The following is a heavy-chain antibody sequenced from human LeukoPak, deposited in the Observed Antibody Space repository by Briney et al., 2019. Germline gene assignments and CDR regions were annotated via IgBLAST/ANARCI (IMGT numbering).Heavy chain of an antibody. J-gene: IGHJ4*02. Sequence: SETLSLTCTVSGGSISSSSYYWGWIRQPPGKGLEWIGSIYYSGSTYYNPSLKSRVTISVDTSKNQFPLKLSSVTAADTAVYYCARRRMANPFDYWGQGTLVTVSS. CDR2: IYYSGST. CDR3: ARRRMANPFDY. V-gene: IGHV4-39*01. CDR1: GGSISSSSYY. D-gene: IGHD5-24*01.